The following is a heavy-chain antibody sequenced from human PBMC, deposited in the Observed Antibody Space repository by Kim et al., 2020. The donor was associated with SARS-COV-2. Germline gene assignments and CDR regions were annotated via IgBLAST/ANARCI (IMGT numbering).Heavy chain of an antibody. Sequence: GESLKISCKGSGYSFSHYWIAWVRQMPGKGLEWMGIVSPGDPEARYSPAFQGQVIISADKSTSAAFLQWSSLKASDTAMYYCARLFDNIGSDTHAFDYWGQGALVTVSS. CDR1: GYSFSHYW. CDR2: VSPGDPEA. V-gene: IGHV5-51*01. D-gene: IGHD3-10*01. CDR3: ARLFDNIGSDTHAFDY. J-gene: IGHJ4*02.